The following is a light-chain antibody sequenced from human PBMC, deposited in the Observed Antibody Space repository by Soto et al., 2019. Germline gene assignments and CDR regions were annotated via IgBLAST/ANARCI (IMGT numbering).Light chain of an antibody. J-gene: IGKJ1*01. CDR1: QSISRL. CDR3: QQYNTYPWT. V-gene: IGKV1-5*03. Sequence: DIQMTQSPSTLSASVGDRVTITCRANQSISRLLAWYQQKPGKAPKVLIYKASSLESGVPSRFSGSGSGTEFTLTISSLQPDDFATYYCQQYNTYPWTFGQGTKVEIK. CDR2: KAS.